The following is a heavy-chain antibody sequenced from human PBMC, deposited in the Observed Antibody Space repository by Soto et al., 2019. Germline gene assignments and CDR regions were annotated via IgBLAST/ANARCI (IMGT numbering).Heavy chain of an antibody. D-gene: IGHD5-12*01. J-gene: IGHJ4*02. V-gene: IGHV2-5*02. CDR3: AHSPARRDGYNADFAY. Sequence: QITLKESGPTLVKPTQTLTLTCTFSGFSLSTSGVGVGWIRQPPGKALERLALIYLDDDKRYSPSLKSRLTSTNDTPQTQVALTMTNMDPVNTATYYCAHSPARRDGYNADFAYRGQGTLFTVSS. CDR2: IYLDDDK. CDR1: GFSLSTSGVG.